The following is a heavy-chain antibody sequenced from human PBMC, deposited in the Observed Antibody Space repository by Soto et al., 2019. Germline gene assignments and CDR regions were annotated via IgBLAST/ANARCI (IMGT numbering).Heavy chain of an antibody. J-gene: IGHJ4*02. CDR2: IYYSGST. Sequence: SETLSLTCTVSGGSISSYYWSWIRQPPGKGLKWIGYIYYSGSTNYNPSLKSRVTISVDTSKNQFSLKLSSVTAADTAVYYCAREYDYVWGSYRTYYFDYWGQGTLVTVS. CDR1: GGSISSYY. V-gene: IGHV4-59*01. CDR3: AREYDYVWGSYRTYYFDY. D-gene: IGHD3-16*02.